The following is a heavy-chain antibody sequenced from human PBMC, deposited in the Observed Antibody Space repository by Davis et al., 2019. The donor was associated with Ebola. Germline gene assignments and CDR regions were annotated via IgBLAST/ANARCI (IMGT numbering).Heavy chain of an antibody. CDR2: ISAYNGNT. V-gene: IGHV1-18*01. CDR1: GYTFTSYG. Sequence: ASVKVSCKASGYTFTSYGISRVRQAPGQGLEWMGWISAYNGNTNYAQKLQGRVTITRDTSASTAYMELSSLRSEDTAVYYCARDVEAPNWFDPWGQGTLVTVSS. CDR3: ARDVEAPNWFDP. J-gene: IGHJ5*02.